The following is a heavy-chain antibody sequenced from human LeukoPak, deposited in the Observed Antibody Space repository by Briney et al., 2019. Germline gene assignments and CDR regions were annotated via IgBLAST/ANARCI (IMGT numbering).Heavy chain of an antibody. CDR1: GYTFTGSY. D-gene: IGHD6-19*01. CDR2: INPDSGVT. J-gene: IGHJ4*02. CDR3: ARDFGSSSAWYEFDY. V-gene: IGHV1-2*02. Sequence: ASVKVSCKASGYTFTGSYIHWVRQAPGQGLEWMGWINPDSGVTEYAQNFQGRVTMTRDTSISTASMEMRSLKSDDTAVYYCARDFGSSSAWYEFDYWGQGTLVTVSS.